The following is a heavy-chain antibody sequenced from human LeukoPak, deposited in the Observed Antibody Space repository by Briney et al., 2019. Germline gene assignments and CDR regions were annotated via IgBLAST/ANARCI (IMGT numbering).Heavy chain of an antibody. D-gene: IGHD4/OR15-4a*01. Sequence: GGSLRLSCAASGFTFSNYAMNWVRQAPGKGLEWVSAISGSGVNTYYEDSLKGRFTISRDNSKNTLYLQMNGLRAEDTAVYYCAKDYFAYGDNGPCHYWGQGALVTVSS. CDR3: AKDYFAYGDNGPCHY. CDR1: GFTFSNYA. J-gene: IGHJ4*02. CDR2: ISGSGVNT. V-gene: IGHV3-23*01.